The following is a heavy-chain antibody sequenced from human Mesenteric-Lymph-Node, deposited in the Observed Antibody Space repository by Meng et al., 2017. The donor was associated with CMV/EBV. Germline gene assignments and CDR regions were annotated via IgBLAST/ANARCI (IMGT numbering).Heavy chain of an antibody. Sequence: GESLKISCAASGFTFSSYSMNWVRQAPGKGLEWVSSISSSSYIYYADAVKGRFTISRDNAKNSLYLQMNSLRAEDTAVYYCSIGNRFRLGNFDYWGQGTLVTVSS. J-gene: IGHJ4*02. CDR3: SIGNRFRLGNFDY. V-gene: IGHV3-21*01. D-gene: IGHD1-14*01. CDR1: GFTFSSYS. CDR2: ISSSSYI.